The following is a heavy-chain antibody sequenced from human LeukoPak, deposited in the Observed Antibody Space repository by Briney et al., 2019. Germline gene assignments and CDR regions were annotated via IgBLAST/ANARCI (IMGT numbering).Heavy chain of an antibody. CDR3: ARNFVPAAKYDAFDI. V-gene: IGHV5-51*01. CDR2: VYPGDSDT. Sequence: GAPLKISFKGSGCRFTSYWIGWGRPMPGKGLEWMGIVYPGDSDTRYSPSFQGQVTISADQSISTAYLQWSSLKASDTAMYYCARNFVPAAKYDAFDIWGQGTMVTVSS. CDR1: GCRFTSYW. D-gene: IGHD2-2*01. J-gene: IGHJ3*02.